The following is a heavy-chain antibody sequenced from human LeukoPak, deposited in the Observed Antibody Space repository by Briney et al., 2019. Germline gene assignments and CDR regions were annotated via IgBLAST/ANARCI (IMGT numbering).Heavy chain of an antibody. D-gene: IGHD4-17*01. V-gene: IGHV4-59*12. CDR3: ARLDYEDWFDP. Sequence: PSETLSLTCTVSGGSISSYYWSWIRQPPGKGLEWIGYIYYSGSTNYNPSLKSRVTISVDTSKNQFSLKLSSVTAADTAVYYCARLDYEDWFDPWGQGTLVTVSS. CDR1: GGSISSYY. J-gene: IGHJ5*02. CDR2: IYYSGST.